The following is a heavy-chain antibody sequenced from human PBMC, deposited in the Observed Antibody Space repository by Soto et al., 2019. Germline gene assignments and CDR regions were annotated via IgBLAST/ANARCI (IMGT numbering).Heavy chain of an antibody. CDR1: GGSISSFC. CDR3: ARVGSKSFYYATDV. Sequence: QLQESGPGLVKPSETLSLTCTVSGGSISSFCWSWIRQPPGQGLEWIGHICTGGTTKHNPSLKSLVTMSVDTSKTPFSLKLTSVTAADTAVYYCARVGSKSFYYATDVWGQGTTVTVSS. J-gene: IGHJ6*02. V-gene: IGHV4-4*09. D-gene: IGHD4-4*01. CDR2: ICTGGTT.